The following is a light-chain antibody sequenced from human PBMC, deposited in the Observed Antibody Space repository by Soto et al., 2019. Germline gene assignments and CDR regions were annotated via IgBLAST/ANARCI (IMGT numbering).Light chain of an antibody. V-gene: IGKV1-17*03. CDR3: LQHNSYPRT. Sequence: DIQMTQSPSAMSASVGDRVTITCRASQGISIDLAWFQQRPGKAPKRLIYAASSLQSGVPSRFSGSGSGTEFTLTIRGLQPEDFATYFCLQHNSYPRTFGQGTRVEIK. J-gene: IGKJ1*01. CDR2: AAS. CDR1: QGISID.